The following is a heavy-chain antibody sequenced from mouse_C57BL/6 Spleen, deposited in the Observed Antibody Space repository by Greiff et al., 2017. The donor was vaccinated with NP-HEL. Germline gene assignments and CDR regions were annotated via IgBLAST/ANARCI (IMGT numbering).Heavy chain of an antibody. J-gene: IGHJ2*01. CDR3: ARELDSSYVFDY. CDR1: GYTFTSYT. Sequence: QVQLQQSGAELARPGASVKMSCKASGYTFTSYTMHWVNQRPGKGLEWIGYINPSSGYTKYHQKFKDKATLTAAKSYSTVYLQLSRLTSEDSAVYYCARELDSSYVFDYWGQGTTLTVSS. D-gene: IGHD1-1*01. CDR2: INPSSGYT. V-gene: IGHV1-4*01.